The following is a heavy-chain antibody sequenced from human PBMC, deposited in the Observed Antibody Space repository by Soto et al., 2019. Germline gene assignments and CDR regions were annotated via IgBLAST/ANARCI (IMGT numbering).Heavy chain of an antibody. Sequence: GGSLRLSCAASGFTFSSYWMSWVRQAPGKGLEWVANIKQDGSEKYYADSVKGRFTISRDNAKNSLYLQMNSLRAEDTAVYYCARHPERIAEIGWFDPWGQGTLVTVSS. CDR3: ARHPERIAEIGWFDP. CDR1: GFTFSSYW. D-gene: IGHD6-13*01. V-gene: IGHV3-7*01. J-gene: IGHJ5*02. CDR2: IKQDGSEK.